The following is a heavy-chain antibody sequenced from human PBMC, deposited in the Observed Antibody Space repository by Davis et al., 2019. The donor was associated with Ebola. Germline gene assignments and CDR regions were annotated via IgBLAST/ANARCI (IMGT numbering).Heavy chain of an antibody. CDR3: ARGPPYYDVLTGDPQ. CDR2: INHSGST. V-gene: IGHV4-34*01. D-gene: IGHD3-9*01. J-gene: IGHJ4*02. CDR1: GGSFSGYY. Sequence: SETLSLTCAVSGGSFSGYYWSWICQPPGNGLEWIGEINHSGSTNYNPSLKSRVTISVDTSKNQFSLKLTSATAADTAVYYCARGPPYYDVLTGDPQWGQGTQVTVSS.